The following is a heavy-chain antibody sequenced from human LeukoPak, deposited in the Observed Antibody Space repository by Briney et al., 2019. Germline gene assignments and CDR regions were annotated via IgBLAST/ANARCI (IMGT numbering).Heavy chain of an antibody. D-gene: IGHD6-13*01. CDR3: AREAAAAGGFDY. J-gene: IGHJ4*02. V-gene: IGHV1-3*01. CDR1: GYTFTSYA. CDR2: INAGNGNT. Sequence: ASVKVSCKASGYTFTSYAMHWVRQAPGQRLEWMGWINAGNGNTKYSQKFQGRVTMTRDTSTSTVYMELSSLRSEDTAVYYCAREAAAAGGFDYWGQGTLVTVSS.